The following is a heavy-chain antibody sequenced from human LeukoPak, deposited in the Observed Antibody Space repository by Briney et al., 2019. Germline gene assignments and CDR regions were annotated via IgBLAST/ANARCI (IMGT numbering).Heavy chain of an antibody. J-gene: IGHJ4*02. CDR1: GYSFTSYW. Sequence: KPGESLKISCKGSGYSFTSYWIAWVRQMPGKGLEWMGIIYPGDSDTRYSPSFQGQVTISADKSISTAYLQWSSLKASDTAIYYCARQAGGTGSGSYYVYWGQGTLVTVSS. D-gene: IGHD3-10*01. CDR3: ARQAGGTGSGSYYVY. CDR2: IYPGDSDT. V-gene: IGHV5-51*01.